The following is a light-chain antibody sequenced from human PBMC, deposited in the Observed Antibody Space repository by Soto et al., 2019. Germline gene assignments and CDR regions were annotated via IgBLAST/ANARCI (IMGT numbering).Light chain of an antibody. CDR3: SSYAGSSVPVA. V-gene: IGLV2-8*01. CDR2: DVT. Sequence: ALTQPPSASGSPGQSVTISCTGASSDVGGYNFVSWYQQHPGKAPKLMIYDVTKRPSGVPDRFSGSKSGNTASLTVSGLQADDEADYYCSSYAGSSVPVAFGGGTKLTVL. CDR1: SSDVGGYNF. J-gene: IGLJ2*01.